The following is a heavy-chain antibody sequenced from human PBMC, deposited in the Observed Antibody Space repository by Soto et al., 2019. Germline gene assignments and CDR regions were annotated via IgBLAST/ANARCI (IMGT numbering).Heavy chain of an antibody. CDR2: IYASGTT. Sequence: WETLSLTFTVSGASIGSFYWSWIRQPPGGTLEWIGYIYASGTTTYNPSLESLVTMSVDMPNNEFSLDLTSVTAADTAVYYCARSHSFDGSIYNYYFDFWGQGTLVTVS. J-gene: IGHJ4*02. D-gene: IGHD3-3*02. V-gene: IGHV4-59*01. CDR3: ARSHSFDGSIYNYYFDF. CDR1: GASIGSFY.